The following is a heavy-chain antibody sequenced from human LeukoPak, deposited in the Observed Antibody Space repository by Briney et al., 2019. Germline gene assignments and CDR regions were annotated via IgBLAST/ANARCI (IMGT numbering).Heavy chain of an antibody. CDR3: ATGATNYFDY. D-gene: IGHD1-26*01. Sequence: SETLSLTCTISGGSISSYYWSWIRQPPGKGLEWIWYIYYSGSTNYNPSLKSRVTISVDTSKNQFSLKLSSVTAADTAVYYCATGATNYFDYWGQGTLVTVSS. CDR1: GGSISSYY. J-gene: IGHJ4*02. CDR2: IYYSGST. V-gene: IGHV4-59*01.